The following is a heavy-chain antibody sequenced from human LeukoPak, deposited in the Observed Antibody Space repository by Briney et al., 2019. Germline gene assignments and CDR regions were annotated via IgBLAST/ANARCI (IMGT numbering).Heavy chain of an antibody. D-gene: IGHD2-2*01. V-gene: IGHV4-39*07. Sequence: PSETLSLTCTVSGGSINSSSFFWGWIRQPPGKGLEWIGSIYYSGSTYYNPSLKSRVTISVDTSKNQFSLKLSSVTAADTAVYYCASSEVGPIVVVPAALLFDYWGQGTLVTVSS. CDR3: ASSEVGPIVVVPAALLFDY. CDR1: GGSINSSSFF. CDR2: IYYSGST. J-gene: IGHJ4*02.